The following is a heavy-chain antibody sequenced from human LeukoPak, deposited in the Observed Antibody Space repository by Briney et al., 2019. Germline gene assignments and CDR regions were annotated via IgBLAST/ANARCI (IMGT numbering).Heavy chain of an antibody. CDR2: IYTSGST. V-gene: IGHV4-4*07. CDR1: GGSISSYY. CDR3: AGDGVTGDYFDY. J-gene: IGHJ4*02. Sequence: PSETLSLTCTVSGGSISSYYLSWIRQPAGKGMEWIGRIYTSGSTNYNPSLKSRVTMSVDTSKTQFFLKLSSVTAADTAVYYCAGDGVTGDYFDYWGQGTLVTVSS. D-gene: IGHD4-23*01.